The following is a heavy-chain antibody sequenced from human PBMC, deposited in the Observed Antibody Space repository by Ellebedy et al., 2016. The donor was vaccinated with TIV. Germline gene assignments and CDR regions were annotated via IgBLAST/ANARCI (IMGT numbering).Heavy chain of an antibody. CDR3: ARQGPSITMVRGVNWFDP. V-gene: IGHV4-39*01. CDR1: GGSISSSSHY. CDR2: IYYTGST. D-gene: IGHD3-10*01. Sequence: SETLSLTCSVSGGSISSSSHYWGWIRQPPGKGLEWIGSIYYTGSTCYNPSLKRRVTISVDTSKNQFSLNLNSLTAADTAVYYCARQGPSITMVRGVNWFDPWGQGTLVTVSS. J-gene: IGHJ5*02.